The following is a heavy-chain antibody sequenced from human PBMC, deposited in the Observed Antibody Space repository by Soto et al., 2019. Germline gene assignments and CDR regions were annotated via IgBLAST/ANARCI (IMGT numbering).Heavy chain of an antibody. CDR2: INHSGST. Sequence: PSETLSLTCAVYGGSFSDYYWSWIRQPPGKGLEWIGEINHSGSTNYNPSLKSRVTISVDTSKNQFYLKLRCVTSADTAVYYCARDLRFLEWLYPWGQGTLVTVSS. CDR3: ARDLRFLEWLYP. CDR1: GGSFSDYY. V-gene: IGHV4-34*01. J-gene: IGHJ5*02. D-gene: IGHD3-3*01.